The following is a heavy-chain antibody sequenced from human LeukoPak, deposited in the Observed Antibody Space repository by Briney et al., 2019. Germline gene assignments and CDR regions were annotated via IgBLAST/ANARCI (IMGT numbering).Heavy chain of an antibody. J-gene: IGHJ6*03. Sequence: GESLQISCEGSGYSFANFWIVWVRQMPGKGLEWMGIIYPDDSDTKYNPSFQGQVTISADKSISTAYLQWSSLKASDTAIYYCARRAGTLNYYYFYMDVWGKGTTVTVSS. CDR2: IYPDDSDT. CDR1: GYSFANFW. V-gene: IGHV5-51*01. D-gene: IGHD3-10*01. CDR3: ARRAGTLNYYYFYMDV.